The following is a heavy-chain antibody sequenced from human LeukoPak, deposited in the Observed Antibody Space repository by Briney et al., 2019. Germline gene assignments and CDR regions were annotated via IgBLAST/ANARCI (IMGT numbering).Heavy chain of an antibody. J-gene: IGHJ6*02. Sequence: SETLSLTCAVYGGSFSGYYWSWIRQPPGKGLEWIGEINHSGSTNYNPSLRSRVTISVDTSKNQFPLKLSSVTAADTAVYYCARVSLMITFGGVIVRTPQYGMDVWGQGTTVTVSS. CDR3: ARVSLMITFGGVIVRTPQYGMDV. CDR2: INHSGST. D-gene: IGHD3-16*02. CDR1: GGSFSGYY. V-gene: IGHV4-34*01.